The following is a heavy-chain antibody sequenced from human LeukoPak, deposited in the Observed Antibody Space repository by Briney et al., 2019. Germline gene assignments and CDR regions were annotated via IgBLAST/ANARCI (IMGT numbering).Heavy chain of an antibody. D-gene: IGHD2-15*01. CDR1: GFTFSTYG. CDR3: TKRGLVVPENLQN. V-gene: IGHV3-30*02. CDR2: VRHDGSNK. J-gene: IGHJ1*01. Sequence: GGSLRLSCAASGFTFSTYGMHWVRQAPGKGLEWVAFVRHDGSNKYYADSVKGRFTIFRDNSKNTLYLEMNSLREEDTAMYYCTKRGLVVPENLQNWGQGALVTVSS.